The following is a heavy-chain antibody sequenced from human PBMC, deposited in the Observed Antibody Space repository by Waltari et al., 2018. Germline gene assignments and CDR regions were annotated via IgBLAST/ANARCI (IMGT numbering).Heavy chain of an antibody. CDR2: IRNSGDTP. CDR1: GFPLNDFP. CDR3: AKSSFNYDFVMAT. V-gene: IGHV3-23*01. Sequence: EVHLLESGGGLVQPGKSLRLSCAVSGFPLNDFPMTWVRQVSGKGLEGVSAIRNSGDTPFYADYVRGRFTISKDISKNTLCLDMIGLRGEDTATYYCAKSSFNYDFVMATWGQGALVTVSS. J-gene: IGHJ5*02. D-gene: IGHD3-3*01.